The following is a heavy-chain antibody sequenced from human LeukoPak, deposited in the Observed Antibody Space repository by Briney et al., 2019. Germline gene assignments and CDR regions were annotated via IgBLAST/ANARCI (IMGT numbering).Heavy chain of an antibody. Sequence: GGSLRLSCAASGFTFSSYSMNWVRQAPGKGLEWVSSITSISNMFYADSVKGRFTISRDNAKNSLYLQMNSLRAEDTAVYYCARDPTAGDYWGQGTLVTVSS. V-gene: IGHV3-21*01. CDR2: ITSISNM. CDR3: ARDPTAGDY. CDR1: GFTFSSYS. D-gene: IGHD4-17*01. J-gene: IGHJ4*02.